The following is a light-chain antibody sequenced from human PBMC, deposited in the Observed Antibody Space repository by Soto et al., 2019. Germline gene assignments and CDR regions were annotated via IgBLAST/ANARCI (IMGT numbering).Light chain of an antibody. V-gene: IGKV1-16*02. Sequence: DIQMTQSPSSLSASVGDTVTINCRASQDIKNYLAWFQQKPGQAPKSLIFAASSLQSGAPSKFIGSGSGTDFTLTISSLQAEDVATYFSQQYHSYPRSFGGGTKVEIK. CDR1: QDIKNY. J-gene: IGKJ4*01. CDR2: AAS. CDR3: QQYHSYPRS.